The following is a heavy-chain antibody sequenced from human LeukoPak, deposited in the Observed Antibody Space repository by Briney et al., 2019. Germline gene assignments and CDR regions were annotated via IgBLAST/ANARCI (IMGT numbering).Heavy chain of an antibody. D-gene: IGHD5-12*01. V-gene: IGHV3-30*02. CDR2: IRYDGSNK. Sequence: HPGGSLRLSCAASGFTFSSYGMHWVRQAPGKGLEWVAFIRYDGSNKYYADSVKGRFTISRDNAKNSLYLQMNSLRAEDTALYYCAKDIYLHSGYDSHFDYWGQGTLVTVSS. CDR1: GFTFSSYG. J-gene: IGHJ4*02. CDR3: AKDIYLHSGYDSHFDY.